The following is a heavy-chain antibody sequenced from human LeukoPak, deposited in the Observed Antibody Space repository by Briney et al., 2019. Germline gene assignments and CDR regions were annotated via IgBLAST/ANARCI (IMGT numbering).Heavy chain of an antibody. J-gene: IGHJ4*02. CDR3: ARVIPGSSWFDY. V-gene: IGHV3-7*01. Sequence: PGGSLRLSCAASGFTFSSYWMSWVRQAPGKGLEWVANIKRDGSEKYYVDSVKGRFTISRDNAKNTLYLQMNSLRAEDTAVYYCARVIPGSSWFDYWGQGTLVTVSS. CDR1: GFTFSSYW. CDR2: IKRDGSEK. D-gene: IGHD6-13*01.